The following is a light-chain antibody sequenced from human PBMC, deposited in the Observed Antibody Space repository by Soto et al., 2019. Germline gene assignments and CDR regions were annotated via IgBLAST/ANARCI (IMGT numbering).Light chain of an antibody. Sequence: EVVLTQSPATLSLSRGERATLSCRASQSVSSHLAWYQQKPGQAPRLLISDASNRATGIPARFSGSGSGTDFTLTISSLEAEDFAVYYCQQRNNWPPVTFGGGTKVDIK. CDR1: QSVSSH. J-gene: IGKJ4*01. CDR3: QQRNNWPPVT. V-gene: IGKV3-11*01. CDR2: DAS.